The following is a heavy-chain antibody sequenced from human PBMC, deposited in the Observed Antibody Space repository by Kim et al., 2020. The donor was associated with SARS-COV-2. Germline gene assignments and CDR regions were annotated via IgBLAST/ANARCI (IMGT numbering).Heavy chain of an antibody. CDR2: ITGGGRNT. Sequence: GGSLRLSCAASGFTFSSYAMNWVRQAPGKGLEWVAAITGGGRNTYYADSVKGRFTISRDNSKSTLYLQMNSLRAEDTAVYYCARGYGSNSPFDYWGQGTLVTVSS. V-gene: IGHV3-23*01. CDR1: GFTFSSYA. CDR3: ARGYGSNSPFDY. D-gene: IGHD2-2*01. J-gene: IGHJ4*02.